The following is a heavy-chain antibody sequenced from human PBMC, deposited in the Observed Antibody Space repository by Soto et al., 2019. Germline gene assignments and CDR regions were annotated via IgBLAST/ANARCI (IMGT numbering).Heavy chain of an antibody. CDR2: IYYSGST. Sequence: QVQLQESGPGLVKPSQTLSLTCTVSGGSISSGGYHWSWIRQHPGKGLEWIGNIYYSGSTYYNPSLKGLVTLSVDTSKCQFSLNLTSVTAADTAVYYCARARVLSFGELLTVDWFDPWGQGTVVTVSS. V-gene: IGHV4-31*01. J-gene: IGHJ5*02. D-gene: IGHD3-10*01. CDR3: ARARVLSFGELLTVDWFDP. CDR1: GGSISSGGYH.